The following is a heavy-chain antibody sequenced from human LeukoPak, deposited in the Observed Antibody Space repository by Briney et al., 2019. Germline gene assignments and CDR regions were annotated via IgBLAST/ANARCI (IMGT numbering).Heavy chain of an antibody. J-gene: IGHJ4*02. CDR2: ISDSGST. D-gene: IGHD3-3*01. V-gene: IGHV4-59*01. CDR1: NGSIGGNY. CDR3: VRKISYISVFDY. Sequence: SETLSLTCIVSNGSIGGNYWSWIRQPPGQGLEWIGYISDSGSTNYNPFLRSRITISVDTAGNQFSLWLSSVTAADTAVYYCVRKISYISVFDYWGQGTLVTVSS.